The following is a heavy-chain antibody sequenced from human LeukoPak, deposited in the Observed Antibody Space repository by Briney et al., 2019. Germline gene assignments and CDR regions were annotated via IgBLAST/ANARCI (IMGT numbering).Heavy chain of an antibody. Sequence: KAGGSLRLSCAASGFTFSDYYMSWIRQAPGKGLKWVSYISSSGSTIYYADSVKGRFTISRDNAKNSLYLQMNSLRAEDTAVYYCARDSAAGISLYFDYWGQGTLVTVSS. J-gene: IGHJ4*02. CDR1: GFTFSDYY. D-gene: IGHD6-13*01. V-gene: IGHV3-11*01. CDR2: ISSSGSTI. CDR3: ARDSAAGISLYFDY.